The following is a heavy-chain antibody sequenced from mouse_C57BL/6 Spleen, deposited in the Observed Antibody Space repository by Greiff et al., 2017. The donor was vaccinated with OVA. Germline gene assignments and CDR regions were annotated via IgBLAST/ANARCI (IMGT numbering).Heavy chain of an antibody. J-gene: IGHJ4*01. CDR3: ALHYYDSSYAMDY. CDR2: IDPANGNT. Sequence: EVQLQQSVAELVRPGASVKLSCTASGFNIKNTYMHWVKQRPEQGLEWIGRIDPANGNTKYAPKFPGKATITADTSSTTAYLQLSSLTSEDTAIYYCALHYYDSSYAMDYWGQGTSVTVSS. CDR1: GFNIKNTY. D-gene: IGHD1-1*01. V-gene: IGHV14-3*01.